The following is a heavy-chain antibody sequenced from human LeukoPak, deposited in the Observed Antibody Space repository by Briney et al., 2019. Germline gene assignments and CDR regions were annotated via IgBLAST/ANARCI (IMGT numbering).Heavy chain of an antibody. CDR3: VRQQDGGNSGDY. CDR2: IYPGNSDA. CDR1: GYSFTNYW. D-gene: IGHD4-23*01. Sequence: GESLKISCKGSGYSFTNYWIGWVRQVPGKGLEWMGIIYPGNSDARYSPSFRGPITMSADKSITTAYLQWSSLKASDTAMYYCVRQQDGGNSGDYWGQGTLVTVSS. V-gene: IGHV5-51*01. J-gene: IGHJ4*02.